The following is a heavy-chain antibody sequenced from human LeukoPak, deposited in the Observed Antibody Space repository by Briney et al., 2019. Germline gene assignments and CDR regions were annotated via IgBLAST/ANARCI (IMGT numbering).Heavy chain of an antibody. D-gene: IGHD3-22*01. Sequence: SVKVSCKASGGTFSSYAISWVRQAPGQGLEWMGGIIPIFGTANYAQKFQGRVTITADESTSTAYMELSSLRSEDTAVYYCARDGGYYYDSSGPNGAGAFDIWGQGTMITVSS. CDR1: GGTFSSYA. J-gene: IGHJ3*02. CDR2: IIPIFGTA. CDR3: ARDGGYYYDSSGPNGAGAFDI. V-gene: IGHV1-69*13.